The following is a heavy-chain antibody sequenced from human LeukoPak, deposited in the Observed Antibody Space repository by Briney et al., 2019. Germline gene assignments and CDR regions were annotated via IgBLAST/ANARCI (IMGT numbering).Heavy chain of an antibody. J-gene: IGHJ3*02. V-gene: IGHV3-23*01. CDR2: ISGSGGST. D-gene: IGHD3-22*01. CDR3: AKAKTMTHDAFDI. CDR1: GFTFSSYA. Sequence: QPGGSLRLSCAASGFTFSSYAMSWVRQAPGKGLEWVSAISGSGGSTYYADSVKGRFTISRDNSKNTPYLQMNSLRAEDTAVYYCAKAKTMTHDAFDIWGQGTMVTVSS.